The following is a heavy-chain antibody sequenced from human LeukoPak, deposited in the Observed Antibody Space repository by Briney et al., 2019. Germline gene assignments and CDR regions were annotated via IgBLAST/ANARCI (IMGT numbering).Heavy chain of an antibody. J-gene: IGHJ4*02. CDR3: ARDSGYSYGYRFPFDY. V-gene: IGHV3-21*01. Sequence: PGGSLRLSCAASGFTFSSYSMNWVRQAPGKGLEWVSSISSSSSYIYYADSVKGRFTISRDNAKNSLYLQMNSLRAEDTAVYYCARDSGYSYGYRFPFDYWGQGTLVTVSS. CDR2: ISSSSSYI. CDR1: GFTFSSYS. D-gene: IGHD5-18*01.